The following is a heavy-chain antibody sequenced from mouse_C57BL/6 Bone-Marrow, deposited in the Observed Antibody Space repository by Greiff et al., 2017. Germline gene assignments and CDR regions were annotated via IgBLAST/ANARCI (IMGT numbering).Heavy chain of an antibody. Sequence: QVQLQQPGAELVKPGASVKMSCKASGYTFTSYWITWVKQRPGQGLEWIGDIYPGSGSTNYNEKFKSKATLTVDTSSSTAYMQLSSLTSEDSAVYYCAREDGLRRGSWFAYWGQGTLVTVSA. D-gene: IGHD2-4*01. V-gene: IGHV1-55*01. CDR1: GYTFTSYW. J-gene: IGHJ3*01. CDR3: AREDGLRRGSWFAY. CDR2: IYPGSGST.